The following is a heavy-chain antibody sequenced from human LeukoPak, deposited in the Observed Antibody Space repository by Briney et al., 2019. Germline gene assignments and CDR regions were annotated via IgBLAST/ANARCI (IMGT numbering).Heavy chain of an antibody. CDR1: GGSISSSIYY. Sequence: SETLSLTCTVSGGSISSSIYYWGWIRQPPGKGLEWIGSNYYSGSTYYNPSLKSRVTISVDTSKNQFSLKLSSVTAADTAVYYCARVKGSTSNWFDPWGQGTLVTVSS. V-gene: IGHV4-39*07. CDR3: ARVKGSTSNWFDP. CDR2: NYYSGST. D-gene: IGHD2-2*01. J-gene: IGHJ5*02.